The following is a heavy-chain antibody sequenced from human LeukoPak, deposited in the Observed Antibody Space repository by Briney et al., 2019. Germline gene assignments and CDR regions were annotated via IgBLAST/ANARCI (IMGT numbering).Heavy chain of an antibody. D-gene: IGHD3-9*01. Sequence: ASVKVSCKASGYTFTSYDINWVRQATGQGLEWMGWMNPNSGNTGYAQKFQGRVTMTRNTSISTAYMELSSLRSEDTAVYYCARGGYDILTGYHYYYYYGMDVWGQGTTVTVSS. V-gene: IGHV1-8*01. CDR3: ARGGYDILTGYHYYYYYGMDV. CDR2: MNPNSGNT. J-gene: IGHJ6*02. CDR1: GYTFTSYD.